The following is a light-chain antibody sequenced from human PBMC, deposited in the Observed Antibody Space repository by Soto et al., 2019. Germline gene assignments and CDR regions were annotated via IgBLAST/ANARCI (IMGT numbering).Light chain of an antibody. CDR2: AAS. CDR1: QSVSSNY. CDR3: QQYDNALYT. V-gene: IGKV3-20*01. Sequence: EIELTQSPGTLSVSPGERATLTCRASQSVSSNYLAWYQQKPEHAPRLLIYAASTRATGIPDRFSGSGSGTDFTLTISRLEPEDFAVYYCQQYDNALYTFGQGTNLDIK. J-gene: IGKJ2*01.